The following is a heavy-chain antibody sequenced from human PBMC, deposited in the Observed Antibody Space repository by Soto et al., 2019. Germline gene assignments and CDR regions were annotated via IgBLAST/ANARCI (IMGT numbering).Heavy chain of an antibody. D-gene: IGHD1-26*01. V-gene: IGHV2-26*01. CDR3: ARIRGIVAPWDFDY. Sequence: QVTLKESGPVLVKPTETLTLTCTLSGFSLSNARMGVIWIRHPPGNALEGLAHIFSNDEKSYITSLKISLTISKDTSKSQVVLTMTNMDPVDTATYYCARIRGIVAPWDFDYWGQGTLVTVSS. J-gene: IGHJ4*02. CDR1: GFSLSNARMG. CDR2: IFSNDEK.